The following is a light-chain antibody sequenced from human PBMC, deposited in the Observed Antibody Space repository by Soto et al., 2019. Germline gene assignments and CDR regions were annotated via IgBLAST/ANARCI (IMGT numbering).Light chain of an antibody. J-gene: IGKJ1*01. CDR2: DAS. V-gene: IGKV3-15*01. Sequence: EMVMTQSPATLSVSPGDRATLLCRASQSVRISVAWYQQKPGLAPRLLIYDASTRAAGIPARFSGSGSGTEFSRTISSLQSEDFAVYYCQQYHDGPRTFGPGKKVEIK. CDR1: QSVRIS. CDR3: QQYHDGPRT.